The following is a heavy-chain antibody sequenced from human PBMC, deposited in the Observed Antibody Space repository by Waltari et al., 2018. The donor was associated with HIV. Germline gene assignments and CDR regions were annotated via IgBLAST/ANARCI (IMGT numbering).Heavy chain of an antibody. V-gene: IGHV1-3*04. CDR2: INIGNGNV. CDR1: GYTFENFP. D-gene: IGHD3-10*01. J-gene: IGHJ4*02. Sequence: QVQLMQSGAEVKKPGASVKIYCKASGYTFENFPMHWVRQAPGQGLEWMGWINIGNGNVRLSARFQGRVSLTRDTSAATVNMDLGPLTPGDTAIYFCAREKGGTGEPNYFDLWGLGTEVSVSA. CDR3: AREKGGTGEPNYFDL.